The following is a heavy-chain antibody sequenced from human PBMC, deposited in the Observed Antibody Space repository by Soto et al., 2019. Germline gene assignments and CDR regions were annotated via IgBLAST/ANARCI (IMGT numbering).Heavy chain of an antibody. D-gene: IGHD2-2*03. CDR2: IYYSGST. CDR3: ARLNGYFVSTSCHGYYGMDV. Sequence: SETLSLTCTVSGASISSGGYYWGWIRQHPGKGLEWIGYIYYSGSTYYNPSLKSRVTISVDTSKNQFSLKLSSVTAADTAVYYCARLNGYFVSTSCHGYYGMDVWGKGTTVTVSS. CDR1: GASISSGGYY. J-gene: IGHJ6*04. V-gene: IGHV4-31*03.